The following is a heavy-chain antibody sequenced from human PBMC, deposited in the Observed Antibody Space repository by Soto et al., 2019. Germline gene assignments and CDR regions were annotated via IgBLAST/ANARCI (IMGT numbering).Heavy chain of an antibody. CDR2: ISGSGGST. J-gene: IGHJ4*02. CDR1: GFTFSSYA. D-gene: IGHD2-8*01. V-gene: IGHV3-23*01. CDR3: AKDGVMVYAINFDY. Sequence: GGSLRLSCAASGFTFSSYAMSWVRQAPGKGLEWVSAISGSGGSTYYADSVKGRFTNSRDNSKNTLYLQMNSLRAEDTAVYYCAKDGVMVYAINFDYWGQGTLVTVSS.